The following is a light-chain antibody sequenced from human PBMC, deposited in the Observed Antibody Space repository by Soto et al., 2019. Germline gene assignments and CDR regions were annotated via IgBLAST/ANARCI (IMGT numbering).Light chain of an antibody. J-gene: IGKJ4*01. CDR3: QQYDTSPLT. CDR1: QSVTNSY. V-gene: IGKV3-20*01. Sequence: EIVLTQSPGTLSLSPGERATLSCRASQSVTNSYLAWYQQKPGQAPRLLIYGASSRATGIPDRFSGSGSGTEFTLTISRLEPEDFAVYYCQQYDTSPLTFGGGTRVDIK. CDR2: GAS.